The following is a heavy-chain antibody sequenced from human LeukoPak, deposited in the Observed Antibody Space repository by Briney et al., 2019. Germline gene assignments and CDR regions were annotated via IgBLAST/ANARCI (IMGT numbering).Heavy chain of an antibody. J-gene: IGHJ4*02. Sequence: PGGSLRLSCAASGFTFSSYAMSWVRQAPGKGLEWVSAISGSGGSTYYADSVKGRFTISRDNSKNTLYPQMNSLRAEDTAVYYCAKDLFSQGAAAGTGPFDYWGQGTLVTVSS. D-gene: IGHD6-13*01. CDR3: AKDLFSQGAAAGTGPFDY. CDR2: ISGSGGST. V-gene: IGHV3-23*01. CDR1: GFTFSSYA.